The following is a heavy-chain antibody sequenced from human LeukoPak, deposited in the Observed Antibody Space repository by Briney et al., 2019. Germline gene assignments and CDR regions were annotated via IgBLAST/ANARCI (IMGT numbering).Heavy chain of an antibody. CDR3: APQLGRLTDY. J-gene: IGHJ4*02. CDR2: ISAYNGNT. V-gene: IGHV1-18*01. CDR1: GYTFTSYG. D-gene: IGHD7-27*01. Sequence: GASVKVSCKASGYTFTSYGISWVRQAPGQGLEWMGWISAYNGNTNYAQKLQGRVTMTTDASTSTAYMELSRLRSDDTAVYYCAPQLGRLTDYWGQGTLVTVSS.